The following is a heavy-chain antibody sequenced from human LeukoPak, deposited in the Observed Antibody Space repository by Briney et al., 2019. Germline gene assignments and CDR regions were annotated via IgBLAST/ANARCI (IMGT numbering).Heavy chain of an antibody. CDR1: GFTFSNAW. V-gene: IGHV3-23*01. CDR2: ISGSGGST. D-gene: IGHD3-22*01. CDR3: AKEAAEYYDSSSYPH. Sequence: PGGSLRLSCAASGFTFSNAWMNWVRQAPGKGLEWVSAISGSGGSTYYADSVKGRFTISRDNSKNTLYLQMNSLRAEDTAVYYCAKEAAEYYDSSSYPHWGQGTLVTVSS. J-gene: IGHJ4*02.